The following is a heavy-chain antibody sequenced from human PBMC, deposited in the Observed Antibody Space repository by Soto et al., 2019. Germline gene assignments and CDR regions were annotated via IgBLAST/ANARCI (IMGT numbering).Heavy chain of an antibody. J-gene: IGHJ5*02. CDR2: IYYSGST. D-gene: IGHD3-10*01. V-gene: IGHV4-31*03. CDR1: GGSISSGGYY. CDR3: ARVGPMVRGVIRGPNWFDP. Sequence: SETLSLTCTVSGGSISSGGYYWSWIRQHPGKGLEWIGYIYYSGSTNYNPSLKSRVTISVDTSKNQFSLKLSSVTAADTAVYYCARVGPMVRGVIRGPNWFDPWGQGTLVTVSS.